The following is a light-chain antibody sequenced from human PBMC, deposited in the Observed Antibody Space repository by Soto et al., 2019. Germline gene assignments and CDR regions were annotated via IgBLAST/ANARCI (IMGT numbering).Light chain of an antibody. CDR2: AAS. V-gene: IGKV1-9*01. CDR1: QDISSH. J-gene: IGKJ4*01. CDR3: QQVKTYPLT. Sequence: DLQLTQSPSFLSASVGDRVTITCRASQDISSHLAWYQQKPGKAPKLLIYAASTLQSGVPSGFGGSASGTEFTLTITSLQPEDFATYYCQQVKTYPLTFGGGTKVEIK.